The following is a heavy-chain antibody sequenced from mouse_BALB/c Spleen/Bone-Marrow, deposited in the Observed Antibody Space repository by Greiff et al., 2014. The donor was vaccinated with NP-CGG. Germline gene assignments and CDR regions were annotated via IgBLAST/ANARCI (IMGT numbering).Heavy chain of an antibody. J-gene: IGHJ4*01. D-gene: IGHD5-5*01. V-gene: IGHV14-3*02. CDR2: IDPANGNT. Sequence: EVQLQQSGAELVKPGASAKLSCTASGFNIKDTYIYWVKQRPEQGLEWVGRIDPANGNTKYDPKFQGKATIAADTSSNTAYLQLSSLTSEDTAVYYCSRGYYDYLFALDYWGHGTSVTVSS. CDR1: GFNIKDTY. CDR3: SRGYYDYLFALDY.